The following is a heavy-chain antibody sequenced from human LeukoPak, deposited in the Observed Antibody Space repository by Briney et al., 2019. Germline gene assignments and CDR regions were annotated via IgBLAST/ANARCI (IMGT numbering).Heavy chain of an antibody. CDR2: INPKSGDT. V-gene: IGHV1-2*02. CDR1: GYTFTGHY. J-gene: IGHJ4*02. D-gene: IGHD5-24*01. CDR3: TRHNYQFGLDC. Sequence: ASVKVSCKASGYTFTGHYIHWVRLAPGQGLEWMGWINPKSGDTNYAQKFQGRVAMTRDTSISTVYMEVNSLRSDDTAVYFCTRHNYQFGLDCWGQGTLVTVSS.